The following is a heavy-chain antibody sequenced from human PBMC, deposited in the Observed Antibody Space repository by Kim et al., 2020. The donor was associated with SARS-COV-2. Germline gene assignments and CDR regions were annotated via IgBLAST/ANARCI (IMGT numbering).Heavy chain of an antibody. CDR2: IRHKTKSSTS. Sequence: GGSLRLSCAASGLTLSDHHMDWVRQAPGKGLEWVARIRHKTKSSTSAYAASVKGTFIISKADSKNSLYLQLNSLTTEDAAGYYCASIFWTGSGLVTTSAGYWGQGRLVPVSS. CDR3: ASIFWTGSGLVTTSAGY. D-gene: IGHD2-21*01. J-gene: IGHJ4*02. CDR1: GLTLSDHH. V-gene: IGHV3-72*01.